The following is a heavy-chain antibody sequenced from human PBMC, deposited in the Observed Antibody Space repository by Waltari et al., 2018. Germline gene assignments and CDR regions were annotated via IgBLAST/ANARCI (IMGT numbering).Heavy chain of an antibody. J-gene: IGHJ4*02. Sequence: EVQLLESGGGLVQPGGSLRLSCAASGFSFGGFGMNWVRQAPGKGLGGVSGGRGSGATTYYADSVRGRFTVSRDNNRDTVDLQMNSLRAEDTAVYYCVKAFRGYSGSYFDIWGRGTLVAVSA. CDR1: GFSFGGFG. CDR3: VKAFRGYSGSYFDI. V-gene: IGHV3-23*01. CDR2: GRGSGATT. D-gene: IGHD5-12*01.